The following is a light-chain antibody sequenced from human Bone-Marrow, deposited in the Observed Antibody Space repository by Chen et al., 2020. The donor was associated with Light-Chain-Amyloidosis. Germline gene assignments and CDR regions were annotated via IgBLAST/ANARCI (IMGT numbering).Light chain of an antibody. Sequence: SYELTQPPAVSVSPGQTARITCSGDDLPTKYAYWYQQKPAQVPWLVIHRDTERPSGISERFSGSSSGTTATLTISGVQAEDEADYHCQSADSSGTYEVIFGGGTKLTVL. V-gene: IGLV3-25*03. CDR3: QSADSSGTYEVI. J-gene: IGLJ2*01. CDR2: RDT. CDR1: DLPTKY.